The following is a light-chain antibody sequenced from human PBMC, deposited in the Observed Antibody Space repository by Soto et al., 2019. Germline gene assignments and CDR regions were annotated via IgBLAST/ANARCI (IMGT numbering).Light chain of an antibody. J-gene: IGKJ1*01. CDR3: QQSYSLWT. V-gene: IGKV1-39*01. CDR2: AAS. Sequence: DIPMTQSPSSLSASVGDRVTITCRASQSISSYLNWYQQKPGKAPKLLISAASSLQSGVPSRFSGSGSGTDFTLTISSLQPEDFASYYCQQSYSLWTFGQGTKVEIK. CDR1: QSISSY.